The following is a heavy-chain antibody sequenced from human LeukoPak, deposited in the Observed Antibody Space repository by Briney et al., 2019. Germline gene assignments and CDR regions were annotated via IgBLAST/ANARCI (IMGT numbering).Heavy chain of an antibody. CDR1: GFTFSNYG. CDR3: AKVPPGAAAGAFDI. J-gene: IGHJ3*02. CDR2: ISHDGGNK. Sequence: GGSLRLSCAASGFTFSNYGMHWVGQAPGKGLEWVAVISHDGGNKHYADSVKGRFTISRDNSKNTLYLQMNSLRSGDTAVYYCAKVPPGAAAGAFDIWGQGTMVTVSS. V-gene: IGHV3-30*18. D-gene: IGHD6-13*01.